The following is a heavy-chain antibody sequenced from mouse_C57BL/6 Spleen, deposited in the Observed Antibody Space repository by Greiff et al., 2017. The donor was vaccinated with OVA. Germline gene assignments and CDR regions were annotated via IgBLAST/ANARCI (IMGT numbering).Heavy chain of an antibody. CDR1: GYSITSGYY. CDR3: ARDDYGFDY. Sequence: EVKLQESGPGLVKPSQSLSLTCSVTGYSITSGYYWNWIRQFPGNKLEWMGYISYDGSNNYNPSLKNLISITRDTSKNQFFLKLNSVTTEDTATYYCARDDYGFDYWGQGTTLTVSS. D-gene: IGHD2-4*01. V-gene: IGHV3-6*01. CDR2: ISYDGSN. J-gene: IGHJ2*01.